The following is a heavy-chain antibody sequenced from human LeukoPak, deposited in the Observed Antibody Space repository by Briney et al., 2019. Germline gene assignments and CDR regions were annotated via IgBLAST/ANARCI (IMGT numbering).Heavy chain of an antibody. CDR2: ISWNSGSI. V-gene: IGHV3-9*01. Sequence: PXXXLXWXSGISWNSGSIGYADSVKGRFTISRDNAKNSLYLQMNSLRAEDTALYYCAKGVGPYPGGSDYWGQGTLVTVSS. CDR3: AKGVGPYPGGSDY. D-gene: IGHD3-10*01. J-gene: IGHJ4*02.